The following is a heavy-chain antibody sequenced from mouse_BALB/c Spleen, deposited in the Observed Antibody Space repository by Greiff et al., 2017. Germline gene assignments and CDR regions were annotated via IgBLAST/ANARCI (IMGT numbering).Heavy chain of an antibody. V-gene: IGHV5-6-3*01. CDR3: ARDGAFITTPGFDY. J-gene: IGHJ2*01. CDR2: INSNGGST. D-gene: IGHD1-1*01. CDR1: GFTFSSYG. Sequence: VQLKESGGGLVQPGGSLKLSCAASGFTFSSYGMSWVRQTPDKRLELVATINSNGGSTYYPDSVKGRFTISRDNAKNTLYLQMSSLKSEDTAMYYCARDGAFITTPGFDYWGQGTTLTVSS.